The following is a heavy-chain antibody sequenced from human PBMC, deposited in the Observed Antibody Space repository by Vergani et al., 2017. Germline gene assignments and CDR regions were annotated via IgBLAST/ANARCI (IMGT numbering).Heavy chain of an antibody. CDR3: TDCGGSCLY. J-gene: IGHJ4*02. D-gene: IGHD2-15*01. CDR2: IKSKTDGGTT. CDR1: GGSFSGYY. V-gene: IGHV3-15*01. Sequence: VQLQQWGAGLLKPSETLSLTCAVYGGSFSGYYWSWVRQAPGKGLEWVGRIKSKTDGGTTDYAAPVKGRFTISRDDSKNTLYLQMNSLKTEDTAVYYCTDCGGSCLYWGQGTLVTVSS.